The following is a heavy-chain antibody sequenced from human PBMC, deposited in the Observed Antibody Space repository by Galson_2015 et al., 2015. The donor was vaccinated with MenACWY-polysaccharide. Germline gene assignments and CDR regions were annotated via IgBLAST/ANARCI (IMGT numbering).Heavy chain of an antibody. Sequence: SLRLSCAASGFPFSDSWMTWIRQAPGKGLEWVATIKQSGSEKYYVDSVEGRFTVSRDNAKNSLYLQMNSLRAEDTAVYYCARDASPLGRYFDSIGWDYWGQGSLVTVSS. CDR3: ARDASPLGRYFDSIGWDY. V-gene: IGHV3-7*01. D-gene: IGHD3-9*01. CDR2: IKQSGSEK. J-gene: IGHJ4*02. CDR1: GFPFSDSW.